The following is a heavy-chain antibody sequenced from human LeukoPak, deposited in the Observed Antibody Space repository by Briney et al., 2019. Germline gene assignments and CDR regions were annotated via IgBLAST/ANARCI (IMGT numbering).Heavy chain of an antibody. CDR2: IYSGGST. Sequence: GGSLRLSCAASGFTVSSNYMSWVRQAPGKGLEWVSVIYSGGSTYYADSVKGRFTISRHNSKNTLYLQMNSLRAEDTAVYYCARGGDFWSGYYPDYWGQGTLVTVSS. CDR3: ARGGDFWSGYYPDY. J-gene: IGHJ4*02. D-gene: IGHD3-3*01. CDR1: GFTVSSNY. V-gene: IGHV3-53*04.